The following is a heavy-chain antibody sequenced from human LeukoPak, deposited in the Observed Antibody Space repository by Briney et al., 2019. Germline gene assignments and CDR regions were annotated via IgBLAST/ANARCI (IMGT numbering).Heavy chain of an antibody. V-gene: IGHV4-38-2*02. CDR2: IYHSGST. CDR1: GYSISSGYY. Sequence: SETLSLTCTVSGYSISSGYYWSWIRQPPGKGLEWIGYIYHSGSTYYNPSLKSRVTISVDRSKNQFSLKLSSVTAADTAVYYCARFVPVRTTVTEYYFDYWGQGTLVTVSS. J-gene: IGHJ4*02. CDR3: ARFVPVRTTVTEYYFDY. D-gene: IGHD4-11*01.